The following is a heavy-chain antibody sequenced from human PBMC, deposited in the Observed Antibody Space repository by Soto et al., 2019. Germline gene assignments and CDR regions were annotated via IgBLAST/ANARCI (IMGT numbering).Heavy chain of an antibody. V-gene: IGHV4-31*03. CDR3: ARKKVDLVSTLGFDS. CDR2: IYHSGNT. CDR1: GVSITSGSY. Sequence: SDTLSLTCTFSGVSITSGSYWSWIRPLPGKGLEWIGYIYHSGNTYYNPSLRSRLTISVDKSKNQFSLKLTSVTAADTAVYYWARKKVDLVSTLGFDSWGQGALVTVS. J-gene: IGHJ4*02. D-gene: IGHD5-12*01.